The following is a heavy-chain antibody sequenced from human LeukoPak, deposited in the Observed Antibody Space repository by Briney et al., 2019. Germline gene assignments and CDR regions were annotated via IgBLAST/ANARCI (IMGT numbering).Heavy chain of an antibody. V-gene: IGHV3-30-3*01. D-gene: IGHD2-15*01. CDR3: AKDTEWWSSPYYFDY. CDR1: GFTFSSYA. J-gene: IGHJ4*02. CDR2: ISYDGSNK. Sequence: GGSLRLSCAASGFTFSSYAMHWVRQAPGKGLEWVAVISYDGSNKYYADSVKGRFTISRDNSKNTLYLQMNSLRAEDTAVYYCAKDTEWWSSPYYFDYWGQGTLVTVSS.